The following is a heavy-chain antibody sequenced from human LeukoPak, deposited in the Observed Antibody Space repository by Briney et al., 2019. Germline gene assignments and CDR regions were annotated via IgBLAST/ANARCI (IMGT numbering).Heavy chain of an antibody. V-gene: IGHV4-59*01. D-gene: IGHD2-21*01. Sequence: SETLSLTCTVSGGSMSSYFWSWIRQPPGKGLEWIGYIYYSGSTNYNPSLKSRVTISVDTSKNQFSLKLGSVTAADTAVYYCARVEVARIDPWGQGTLVTVSS. J-gene: IGHJ5*02. CDR3: ARVEVARIDP. CDR1: GGSMSSYF. CDR2: IYYSGST.